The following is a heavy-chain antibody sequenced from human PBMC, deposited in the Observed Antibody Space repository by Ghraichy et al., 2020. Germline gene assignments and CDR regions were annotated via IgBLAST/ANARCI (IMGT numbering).Heavy chain of an antibody. CDR1: GGSVSSGSYY. J-gene: IGHJ4*02. CDR2: IYYSGST. CDR3: ARIPSGGSYDFWSGYYPLYYFDY. V-gene: IGHV4-61*01. Sequence: GSLRLSCTVSGGSVSSGSYYWSWIRQPPGKGLEWIGYIYYSGSTNYNPSLKSRVTISVDTSKNQFSLKLSSVTAADTAVYYCARIPSGGSYDFWSGYYPLYYFDYWGQGTLVTVSS. D-gene: IGHD3-3*01.